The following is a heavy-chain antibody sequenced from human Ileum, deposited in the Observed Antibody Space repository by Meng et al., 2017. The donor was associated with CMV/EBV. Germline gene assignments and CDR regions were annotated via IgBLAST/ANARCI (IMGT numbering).Heavy chain of an antibody. D-gene: IGHD5-18*01. J-gene: IGHJ4*02. CDR2: IDSSDRT. Sequence: GGSLRLSCAASGFTFSSFAMTWVRQAPGKGLEWVSTIDSSDRTYYADSVKGRFTISRDNSMNTLHLQMNSLRAEDTAVYYCAKSLVDTAMDLDEWGQETLVTGAS. V-gene: IGHV3-23*01. CDR3: AKSLVDTAMDLDE. CDR1: GFTFSSFA.